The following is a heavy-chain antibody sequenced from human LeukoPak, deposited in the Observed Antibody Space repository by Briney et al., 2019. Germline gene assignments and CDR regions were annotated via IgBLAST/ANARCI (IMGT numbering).Heavy chain of an antibody. J-gene: IGHJ5*02. CDR2: IKEDGSAK. CDR1: GFTFSSYW. Sequence: GGTLRLSCVVSGFTFSSYWLTWVRQAPGKGLEWVASIKEDGSAKYYVDSVKGRFTISRDNAKKSLYLQMHSLRADDTAVYYCARDSPGRSYESWGQGTLVTVSS. D-gene: IGHD1-26*01. CDR3: ARDSPGRSYES. V-gene: IGHV3-7*04.